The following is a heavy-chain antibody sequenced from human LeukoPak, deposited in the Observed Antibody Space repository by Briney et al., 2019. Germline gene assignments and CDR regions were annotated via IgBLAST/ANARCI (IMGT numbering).Heavy chain of an antibody. V-gene: IGHV1-69*05. Sequence: SVKVSCKASGYTFTSYAISWVRQAPGQGLEWMGGIIPIFGTANYAQKFQGRVTITTDESTSTAYMELSSLRSEDTPVYYCASSEVYCSSTSCFNYWGQGTLVTVSS. CDR1: GYTFTSYA. CDR3: ASSEVYCSSTSCFNY. J-gene: IGHJ4*02. CDR2: IIPIFGTA. D-gene: IGHD2-2*01.